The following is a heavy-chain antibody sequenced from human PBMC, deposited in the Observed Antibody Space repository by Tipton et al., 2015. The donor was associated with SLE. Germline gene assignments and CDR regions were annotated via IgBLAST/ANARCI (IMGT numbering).Heavy chain of an antibody. D-gene: IGHD5-18*01. CDR2: ICCGGTT. Sequence: GLVKPSDTLSLTCGVSGYSISSNNFWGWIRQPPGKGLEWIGYICCGGTTHYNPPLKSRVTMSVDTSKNQFSLRLSSVTTADTAVYYCARGARGNSYGSDEDFDYWGQGTLVTVSS. J-gene: IGHJ4*02. CDR1: GYSISSNNF. CDR3: ARGARGNSYGSDEDFDY. V-gene: IGHV4-28*03.